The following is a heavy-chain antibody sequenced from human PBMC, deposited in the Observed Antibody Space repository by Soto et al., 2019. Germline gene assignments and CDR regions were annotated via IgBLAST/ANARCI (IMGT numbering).Heavy chain of an antibody. Sequence: GESLKISCKGSGYSFTSYLISWVRQMPGKGLEWMGRIDPSDSYTNYSPSFQGHVTISADKSISTAYLQWSRLKASDTAMYYCASNPLADNWFDPWGQGTLVTVSS. CDR3: ASNPLADNWFDP. J-gene: IGHJ5*02. CDR2: IDPSDSYT. V-gene: IGHV5-10-1*01. CDR1: GYSFTSYL.